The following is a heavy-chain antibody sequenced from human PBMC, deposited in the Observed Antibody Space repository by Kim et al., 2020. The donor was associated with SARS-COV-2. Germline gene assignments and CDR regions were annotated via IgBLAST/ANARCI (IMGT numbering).Heavy chain of an antibody. J-gene: IGHJ4*02. D-gene: IGHD3-10*01. Sequence: GGSLRLSCAASGFTFRNYLMHWVRQAPGKGLEWVALISYDEINKHYADSVKGRFAISRDNSKNTVYLDMNSLRAEDTAVYYCAREDFRALDYWGQGTLVT. CDR2: ISYDEINK. CDR1: GFTFRNYL. CDR3: AREDFRALDY. V-gene: IGHV3-30*09.